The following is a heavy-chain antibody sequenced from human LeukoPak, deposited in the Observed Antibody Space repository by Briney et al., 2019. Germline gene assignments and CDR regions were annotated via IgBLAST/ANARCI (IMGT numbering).Heavy chain of an antibody. V-gene: IGHV2-70*11. CDR3: ARMRPLSLAGFFFDY. J-gene: IGHJ4*02. CDR1: GFSLSTSRMC. CDR2: IDWDDDK. D-gene: IGHD6-19*01. Sequence: SGPALVKPTQTLTLTCTFSGFSLSTSRMCVSWIRQPPGKALEWLARIDWDDDKYYSTSLKTRLSISKDTSKNQVVLTMTNIDPVDTGTYYCARMRPLSLAGFFFDYWGQGALVTVSS.